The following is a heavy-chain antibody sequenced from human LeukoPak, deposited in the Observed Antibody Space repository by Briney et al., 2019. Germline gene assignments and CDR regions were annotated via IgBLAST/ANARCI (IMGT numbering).Heavy chain of an antibody. J-gene: IGHJ6*03. V-gene: IGHV4-61*02. CDR2: IYTSGST. D-gene: IGHD6-13*01. Sequence: SETLSLTCTVPGGSISSGSYYWSWIRQPAGKGLEWIGRIYTSGSTNYNPSLKSRVTISVDTSKDQFSLKLSSVTAADTAVYYCARVGYSSSWDYYYMDVWGKGTTVTVSS. CDR1: GGSISSGSYY. CDR3: ARVGYSSSWDYYYMDV.